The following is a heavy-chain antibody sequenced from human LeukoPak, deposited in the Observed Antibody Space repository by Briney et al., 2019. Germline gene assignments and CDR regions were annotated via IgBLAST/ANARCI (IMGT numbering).Heavy chain of an antibody. CDR1: GGSISSSNYY. CDR2: FYYSGST. CDR3: ARYMVRGVIPDY. D-gene: IGHD3-10*01. Sequence: SETLSLTCTVSGGSISSSNYYWGWIRQPPGKGLEWIGNFYYSGSTYSNPSLKSRVTISVDTSKNQFSLKLSSVTAADTAVYYCARYMVRGVIPDYWGQGTLVTVSS. J-gene: IGHJ4*02. V-gene: IGHV4-39*07.